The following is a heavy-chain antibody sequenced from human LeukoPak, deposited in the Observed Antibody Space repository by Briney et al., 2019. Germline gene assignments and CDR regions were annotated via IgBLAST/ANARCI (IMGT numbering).Heavy chain of an antibody. CDR2: INSDGSST. Sequence: GGSLRLSCAASRFTFSSYAMSWVRQAPGKGLVWVSRINSDGSSTTSADSVKGRFTISRDNAKNTLYLQMNSLRAEDTAVYYCAKGGATVIDYWGQGTLVTVSS. V-gene: IGHV3-74*01. J-gene: IGHJ4*02. CDR3: AKGGATVIDY. D-gene: IGHD4-17*01. CDR1: RFTFSSYA.